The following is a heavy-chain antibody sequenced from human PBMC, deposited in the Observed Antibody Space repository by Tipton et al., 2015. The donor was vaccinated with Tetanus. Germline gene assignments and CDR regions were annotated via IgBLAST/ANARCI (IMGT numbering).Heavy chain of an antibody. J-gene: IGHJ3*02. CDR2: ISHSGSS. CDR3: ARNVYTVTNDAFDI. Sequence: LRLSCTVSGGSFSLYYWNWVRQSPGKGLEWIGEISHSGSSSYSPSLKSRVTISVDTSKNQFSLRLRSVAAADTAVYYCARNVYTVTNDAFDICGHGTLVNVSS. D-gene: IGHD4-11*01. V-gene: IGHV4-34*01. CDR1: GGSFSLYY.